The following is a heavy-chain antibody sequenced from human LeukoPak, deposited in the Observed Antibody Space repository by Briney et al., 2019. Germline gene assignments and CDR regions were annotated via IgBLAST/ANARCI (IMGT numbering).Heavy chain of an antibody. CDR3: ARGLGYYDSSGYYLGYYFDY. J-gene: IGHJ4*02. CDR2: INPNSGGT. Sequence: WASVKVSCKASGYTFTGYYMHWVRQAPGQGLEWMGWINPNSGGTNYAQKFQGRVTMTRDTSISTAYMELSRLRSDDTAVYYCARGLGYYDSSGYYLGYYFDYWGQGTLVTVPS. CDR1: GYTFTGYY. V-gene: IGHV1-2*02. D-gene: IGHD3-22*01.